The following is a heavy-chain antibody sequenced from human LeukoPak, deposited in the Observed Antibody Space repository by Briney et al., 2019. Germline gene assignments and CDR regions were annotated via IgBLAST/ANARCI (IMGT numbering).Heavy chain of an antibody. V-gene: IGHV4-34*01. CDR2: INHSGST. Sequence: SETLSLTCTVYGGSFSGYYWSWIRQPPGKGLEWSGEINHSGSTNYNPSLKSRVTISVDTSKNQFSLKLSSVTAADTAVYYCARRWSGYSLNFDYWGQGTLVTVSS. CDR1: GGSFSGYY. J-gene: IGHJ4*02. D-gene: IGHD5-18*01. CDR3: ARRWSGYSLNFDY.